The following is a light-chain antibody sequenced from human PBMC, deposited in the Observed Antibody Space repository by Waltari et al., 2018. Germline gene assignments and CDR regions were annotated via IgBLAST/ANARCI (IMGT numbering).Light chain of an antibody. V-gene: IGKV3-20*01. CDR3: QQYDGIVLT. Sequence: EIVLTQSPGNLSLSPGERATLSCRASQSVSSISFTWYQQKPGQAPRLLIYGASSRATGIPDRFSGSGSGTDFALSISRLEPEDFAVYYCQQYDGIVLTFGGGTKVEI. J-gene: IGKJ4*01. CDR2: GAS. CDR1: QSVSSIS.